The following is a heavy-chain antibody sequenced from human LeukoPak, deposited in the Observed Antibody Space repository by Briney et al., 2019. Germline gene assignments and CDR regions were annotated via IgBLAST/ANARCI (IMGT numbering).Heavy chain of an antibody. CDR1: GFTFHTSA. J-gene: IGHJ5*02. Sequence: SVKVSCKASGFTFHTSAMQWVRQARGQRLEWIGWIVLGSGNTVYSHKFHGRVIITRDMSTSTVYMELDSLGSEDTAVYYCAAQRGASLHDFWSTRLFHPWGQGTLVTVSS. V-gene: IGHV1-58*02. CDR3: AAQRGASLHDFWSTRLFHP. CDR2: IVLGSGNT. D-gene: IGHD3-3*01.